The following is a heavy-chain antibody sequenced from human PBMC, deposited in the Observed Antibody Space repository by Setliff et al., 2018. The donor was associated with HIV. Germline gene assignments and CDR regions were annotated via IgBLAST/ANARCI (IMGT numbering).Heavy chain of an antibody. J-gene: IGHJ4*02. V-gene: IGHV1-24*01. CDR1: GYTLTELS. Sequence: ASVKVSCKVSGYTLTELSVHWVRQAPGEGLEWMGGFDPEDGETIYAEKFQGRVTMTEDTATDTAYMELSSLRSEDTAVYYCAGDRYVEVSSSRSGYFEYWGQGALVTVSS. D-gene: IGHD6-13*01. CDR2: FDPEDGET. CDR3: AGDRYVEVSSSRSGYFEY.